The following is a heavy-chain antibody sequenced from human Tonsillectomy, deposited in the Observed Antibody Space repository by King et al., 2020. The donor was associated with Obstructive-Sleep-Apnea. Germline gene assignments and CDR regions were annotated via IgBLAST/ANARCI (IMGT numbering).Heavy chain of an antibody. CDR3: AKPYSSGWYYWYFDL. CDR2: ISGSGGST. J-gene: IGHJ2*01. Sequence: VQLVESGGGLVQPGGSLRLSCAASGFTFSSYDMSWVRQAPGKGLEWVSAISGSGGSTYYADSVKGRFTISRDNSKNTLYLKMNSLRAEDTAVYYCAKPYSSGWYYWYFDLWGRGTLVTVSS. CDR1: GFTFSSYD. D-gene: IGHD6-19*01. V-gene: IGHV3-23*04.